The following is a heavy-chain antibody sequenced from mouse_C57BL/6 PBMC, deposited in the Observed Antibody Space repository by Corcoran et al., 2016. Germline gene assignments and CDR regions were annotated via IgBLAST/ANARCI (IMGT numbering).Heavy chain of an antibody. V-gene: IGHV9-3*01. CDR1: GYTFTTYG. J-gene: IGHJ2*01. CDR3: ARGRQLRLPYDFDY. CDR2: INTYSGVP. Sequence: QIQLVQSGPELKKPGETVQISCKASGYTFTTYGMSWVKQAPGKGLKWMGWINTYSGVPTYADDFKGRFAFSLETSASTAYLQINNLKNEDTATYFCARGRQLRLPYDFDYWGQGTTLTVSS. D-gene: IGHD3-2*02.